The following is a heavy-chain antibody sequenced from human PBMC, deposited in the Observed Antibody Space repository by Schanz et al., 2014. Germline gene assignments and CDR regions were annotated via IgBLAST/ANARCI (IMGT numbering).Heavy chain of an antibody. J-gene: IGHJ4*02. CDR2: ISSSSSYI. D-gene: IGHD2-2*01. V-gene: IGHV3-21*01. CDR1: GFTFSSYA. CDR3: AKDSTHIDIVLVPTAIDY. Sequence: EVQLLESGGGLVRPGGSLRLSCAASGFTFSSYAMSWVRQAPGKGLEWVSSISSSSSYIYYADSVKGRFTISRDNAKNSLYLHMNTLRSEDTAVYYCAKDSTHIDIVLVPTAIDYWGQGTLVTVSS.